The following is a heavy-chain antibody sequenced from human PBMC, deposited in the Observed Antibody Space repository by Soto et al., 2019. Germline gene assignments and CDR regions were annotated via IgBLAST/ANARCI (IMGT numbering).Heavy chain of an antibody. CDR1: GGTFSSYT. D-gene: IGHD6-13*01. J-gene: IGHJ5*02. V-gene: IGHV1-69*02. Sequence: QVQLVQSGAEVKKPGSSVKVSCNASGGTFSSYTISWVRQAPGQGLEWMGRIIPILGIANYAQKFQGRVTITADKSTSTAYMELSSLRSEDTAVYYCARLEAAAGTSWFDPWGQGTLVTVSS. CDR2: IIPILGIA. CDR3: ARLEAAAGTSWFDP.